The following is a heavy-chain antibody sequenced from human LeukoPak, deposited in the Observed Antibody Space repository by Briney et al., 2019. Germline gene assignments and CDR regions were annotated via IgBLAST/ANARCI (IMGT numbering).Heavy chain of an antibody. J-gene: IGHJ5*01. D-gene: IGHD3-3*01. Sequence: PGGSLRLFCAASGFTVRGDYMSWVRQAPGKGLEWVSVIYGGGSTYYADSVKSRFTISRGNSKNTLYLQMNSLRAEDTAVYYCARHDWFDPWGQGTLVTVSS. V-gene: IGHV3-53*01. CDR2: IYGGGST. CDR3: ARHDWFDP. CDR1: GFTVRGDY.